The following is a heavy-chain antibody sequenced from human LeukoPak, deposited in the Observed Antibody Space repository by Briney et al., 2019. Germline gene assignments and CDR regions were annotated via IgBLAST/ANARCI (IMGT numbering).Heavy chain of an antibody. CDR3: ATGTGRSDFDY. CDR1: GFTFNNAW. J-gene: IGHJ4*02. Sequence: GGSLRLSCAASGFTFNNAWMSWVRQAPGKGLEWVGRIKSKTEGGTRDFAAPVKGRFIISRDDSKNTVYLQINSLKTEDTAVYYCATGTGRSDFDYWGQGTLVTVSS. CDR2: IKSKTEGGTR. V-gene: IGHV3-15*01. D-gene: IGHD3/OR15-3a*01.